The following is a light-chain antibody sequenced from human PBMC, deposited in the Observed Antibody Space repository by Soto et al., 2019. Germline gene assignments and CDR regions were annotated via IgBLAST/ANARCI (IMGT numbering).Light chain of an antibody. V-gene: IGLV4-69*01. CDR3: PIWGTVIQV. CDR2: LNSDGSH. J-gene: IGLJ2*01. Sequence: QPVLTQSPSASASLGASVKLTCTLSSGHSSYTIALHQQQPEKGPRYLMKLNSDGSHSKGDGIPHRFSGSGSGAERYLTISNHQSEDEADYYCPIWGTVIQVFGLGIKVTVL. CDR1: SGHSSYT.